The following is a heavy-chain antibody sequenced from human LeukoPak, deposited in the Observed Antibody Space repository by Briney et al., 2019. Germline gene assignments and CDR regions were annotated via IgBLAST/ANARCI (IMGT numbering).Heavy chain of an antibody. CDR2: ISGSGGST. J-gene: IGHJ4*02. CDR1: GFTFSSYG. V-gene: IGHV3-23*01. D-gene: IGHD6-19*01. Sequence: PGGSLKLSCAASGFTFSSYGITWVRQAPGKGLEWVSAISGSGGSTFYADSVKGRFTISRDTPKNTLYLQMNSLRVEDTAVYYCASWPVGWYGEDSWGQGTLVTVSS. CDR3: ASWPVGWYGEDS.